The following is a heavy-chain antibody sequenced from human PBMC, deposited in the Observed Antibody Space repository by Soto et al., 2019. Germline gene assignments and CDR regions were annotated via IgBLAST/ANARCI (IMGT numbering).Heavy chain of an antibody. CDR3: ARNLYDYILGNYRYTPYYFDS. Sequence: GASVKVSCKASGYTFTDYGISWVRQAPGQGLEWMGWINVYNGNTNYAQSFQGRVTMTTDTPTSTAYMELRSLRSDDTAVYYCARNLYDYILGNYRYTPYYFDSTGQAPLLTVSS. CDR2: INVYNGNT. J-gene: IGHJ4*02. CDR1: GYTFTDYG. D-gene: IGHD3-16*02. V-gene: IGHV1-18*01.